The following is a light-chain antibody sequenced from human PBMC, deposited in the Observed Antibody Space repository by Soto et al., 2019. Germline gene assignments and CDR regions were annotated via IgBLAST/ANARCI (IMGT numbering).Light chain of an antibody. CDR2: DVS. J-gene: IGLJ2*01. CDR1: SSDVGGYNY. CDR3: SSYTSSSTYVV. V-gene: IGLV2-14*01. Sequence: QSVLTQPASVSGSPGQSITISCTGISSDVGGYNYVSWYQRHPGKAPKLMIYDVSNRPSGVSNRFSGSKSGNTASLTISGLQAEDEADYYCSSYTSSSTYVVFGGGTKVTVL.